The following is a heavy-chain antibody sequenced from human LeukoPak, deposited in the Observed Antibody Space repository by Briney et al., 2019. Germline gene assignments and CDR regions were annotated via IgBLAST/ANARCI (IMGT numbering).Heavy chain of an antibody. D-gene: IGHD1-26*01. CDR2: INPNSGDT. J-gene: IGHJ4*02. V-gene: IGHV1-2*02. Sequence: ASVTVSCKASGYTFTGYYIHWVRQAPGQGLEGIGWINPNSGDTHYAQKFQGRVTMTRDTSISTAYMELSRLRSDDTAMYYCARGSTVGATESLGFDYWGQGTPVTVSS. CDR3: ARGSTVGATESLGFDY. CDR1: GYTFTGYY.